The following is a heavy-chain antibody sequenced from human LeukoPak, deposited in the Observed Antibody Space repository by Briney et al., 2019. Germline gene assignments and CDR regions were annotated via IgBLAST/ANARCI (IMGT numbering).Heavy chain of an antibody. V-gene: IGHV3-66*01. J-gene: IGHJ4*02. CDR3: ARAQYYYGSGSYRGWYYFDY. CDR2: IYSGGST. D-gene: IGHD3-10*01. CDR1: GFTFSSYS. Sequence: PGGSLRLSCAASGFTFSSYSMNWVRQAPGKGLEWVSVIYSGGSTYYADSVKGRFTISRDNSKNTLYLQMNSLRAEDTAVYYCARAQYYYGSGSYRGWYYFDYWGQGTLVTVSS.